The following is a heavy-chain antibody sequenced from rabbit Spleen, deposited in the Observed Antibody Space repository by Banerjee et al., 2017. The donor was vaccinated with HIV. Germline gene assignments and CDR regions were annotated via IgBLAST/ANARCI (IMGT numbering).Heavy chain of an antibody. V-gene: IGHV1S40*01. CDR3: ARWAAGNSGWYTFNL. CDR2: IDTGDGDT. D-gene: IGHD1-1*01. CDR1: GIDFSSNHW. Sequence: QSPVESGGALVKPRASLTLTCTASGIDFSSNHWICWVRQAPGKRPEWIACIDTGDGDTYYANWAKGRFTISKTSSTTVTLQMTSLTAADTATYFCARWAAGNSGWYTFNLWGQGTLVTVS. J-gene: IGHJ4*01.